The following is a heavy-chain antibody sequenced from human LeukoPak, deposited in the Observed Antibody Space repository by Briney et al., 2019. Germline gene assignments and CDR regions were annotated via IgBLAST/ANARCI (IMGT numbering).Heavy chain of an antibody. CDR3: ARGVPYVLRFLEWSY. CDR1: GGSISSGGYS. J-gene: IGHJ4*02. V-gene: IGHV4-30-2*01. CDR2: IYHSGST. Sequence: SETLSLTCAVSGGSISSGGYSWSWIRQPPGKGLAWIGYIYHSGSTYYNPSLKSRVTISVDRSKNQFSLKLSSVTAADTAVYYCARGVPYVLRFLEWSYWGQGTLVTVSS. D-gene: IGHD3-3*01.